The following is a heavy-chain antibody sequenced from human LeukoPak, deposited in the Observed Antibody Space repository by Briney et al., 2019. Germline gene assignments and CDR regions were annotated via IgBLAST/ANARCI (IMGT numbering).Heavy chain of an antibody. CDR3: ARVVDSITMVRGVICVDP. CDR1: GGSISSGSYY. V-gene: IGHV4-61*02. CDR2: TYTSGST. D-gene: IGHD3-10*01. J-gene: IGHJ5*02. Sequence: PSQTLSLTCTVSGGSISSGSYYWSWIRQPAGKGLEWIGRTYTSGSTNYNPSLKSRVTISVDTSKNQFSLKLSSVTAADTAVYYCARVVDSITMVRGVICVDPWGQGTLVTVSS.